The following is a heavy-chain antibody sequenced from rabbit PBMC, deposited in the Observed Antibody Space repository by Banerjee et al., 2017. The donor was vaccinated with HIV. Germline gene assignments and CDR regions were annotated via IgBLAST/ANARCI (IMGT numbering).Heavy chain of an antibody. Sequence: QEQLVESGGGLVQPGGSLKLSCTASGFSFSNKAVMCWVRQAPGKGLEWIACAVAGSSDSTYSATWAKGRFTISKTSSTTVTLQMTSLTVADTATYFCARDASTSFSTYGMDLRGPGTLVTVS. V-gene: IGHV1S45*01. J-gene: IGHJ6*01. CDR1: GFSFSNKAV. D-gene: IGHD8-1*01. CDR2: AVAGSSDST. CDR3: ARDASTSFSTYGMDL.